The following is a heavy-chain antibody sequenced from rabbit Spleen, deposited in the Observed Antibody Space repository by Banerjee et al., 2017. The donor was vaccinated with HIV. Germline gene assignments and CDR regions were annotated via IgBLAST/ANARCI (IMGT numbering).Heavy chain of an antibody. CDR1: GFSFSSNYY. V-gene: IGHV1S40*01. CDR2: TYTGSGST. D-gene: IGHD5-1*01. CDR3: VRHFFGGWENL. Sequence: QSLEESGGDLVKPGASLTLTCTASGFSFSSNYYMCWVRQAPGKGLEWIACTYTGSGSTYYASWAKGRFTISKTSSTTVTLQMTSLTAADTATYFCVRHFFGGWENLWGQGTLVTVS. J-gene: IGHJ4*01.